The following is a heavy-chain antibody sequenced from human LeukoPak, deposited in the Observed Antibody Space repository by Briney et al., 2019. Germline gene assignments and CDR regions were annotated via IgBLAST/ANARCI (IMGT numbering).Heavy chain of an antibody. CDR2: ISWNSGSI. V-gene: IGHV3-9*01. Sequence: PGRSLRLSCAASGFTFDDYAMHWVRQAPRKGLEWVSGISWNSGSIGYADSVKGRFTISRDNAKNSLYLQMNSLRAEDTALYYCAKDMGSSAVAPDAFDIWGQGTMVTVSS. CDR3: AKDMGSSAVAPDAFDI. J-gene: IGHJ3*02. D-gene: IGHD6-19*01. CDR1: GFTFDDYA.